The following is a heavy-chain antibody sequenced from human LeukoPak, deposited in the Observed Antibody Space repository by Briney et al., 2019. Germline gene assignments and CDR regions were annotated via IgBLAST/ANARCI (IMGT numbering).Heavy chain of an antibody. V-gene: IGHV1-8*03. Sequence: GASVKVSCKTSGYTFSAYDINWLRQAAGQGLEWMGWMNPNSANTGFAQKFQGRAAITRDTSTATAYLELSSLTSEDMAVYYCARAIRYQLLSDYWGQGTLVTVSS. CDR2: MNPNSANT. D-gene: IGHD2-2*01. CDR1: GYTFSAYD. CDR3: ARAIRYQLLSDY. J-gene: IGHJ4*02.